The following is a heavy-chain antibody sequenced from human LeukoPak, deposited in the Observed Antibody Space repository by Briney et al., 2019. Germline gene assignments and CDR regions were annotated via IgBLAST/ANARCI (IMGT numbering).Heavy chain of an antibody. D-gene: IGHD3-22*01. CDR3: ARSSGYYYFDY. Sequence: SETLSLTCAVYGGSFSGYYWSWIRQPPGKGLEWIGEINHSGSTNYNPSLKSRVTISVDTSKNQFSLKPSSVTAADTAVYYCARSSGYYYFDYWGQGTLVTVSS. V-gene: IGHV4-34*01. CDR2: INHSGST. J-gene: IGHJ4*02. CDR1: GGSFSGYY.